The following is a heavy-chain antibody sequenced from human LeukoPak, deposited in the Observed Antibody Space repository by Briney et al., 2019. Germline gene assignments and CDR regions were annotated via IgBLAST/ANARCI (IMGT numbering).Heavy chain of an antibody. V-gene: IGHV4-38-2*02. J-gene: IGHJ6*04. CDR2: ISHSGST. D-gene: IGHD4-17*01. CDR3: ARLRRGVSYGDYDNYYYYGMDV. CDR1: GYSISSGYY. Sequence: SETLSLTCIVSGYSISSGYYWGWIRQPPGKGLEWIGSISHSGSTYYTPSLKSRVTMSVDPSKNQVSLKLTSVTATDTAVYYCARLRRGVSYGDYDNYYYYGMDVWGKGTTVTVSS.